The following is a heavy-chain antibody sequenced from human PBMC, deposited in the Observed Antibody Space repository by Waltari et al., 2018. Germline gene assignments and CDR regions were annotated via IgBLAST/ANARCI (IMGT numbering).Heavy chain of an antibody. CDR2: IIPILGIA. V-gene: IGHV1-69*04. D-gene: IGHD2-21*01. J-gene: IGHJ3*02. Sequence: QVQLVQSGAEVKKPGSSVKVSCKASGGTFSSYAISWVRQAPGKGLEWMGGIIPILGIANYAQKFQGRVTITADESTSTAYMELSSLRSEDTAVYYCARGTSRGVYCGGDCYNAFDIWGQGTMVTVSS. CDR3: ARGTSRGVYCGGDCYNAFDI. CDR1: GGTFSSYA.